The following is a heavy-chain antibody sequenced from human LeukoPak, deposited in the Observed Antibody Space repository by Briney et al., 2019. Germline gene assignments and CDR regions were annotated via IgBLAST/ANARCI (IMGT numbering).Heavy chain of an antibody. J-gene: IGHJ4*02. CDR3: ASLRPYFDY. CDR2: IYYSGST. V-gene: IGHV4-39*07. Sequence: PSETLSLTCTVSGGSISSSSYYWGWIRQPPGKGLEWIGSIYYSGSTYYNPSLKSRVTISVDTSKNQFSLKLCSVTAADTAVYYCASLRPYFDYWGQGTLVTVSS. CDR1: GGSISSSSYY.